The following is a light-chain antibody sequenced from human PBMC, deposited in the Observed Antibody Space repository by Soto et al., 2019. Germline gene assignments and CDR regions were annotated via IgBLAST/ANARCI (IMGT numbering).Light chain of an antibody. J-gene: IGLJ1*01. Sequence: QSVLTQPASVSGSPGQSITISCTGTSSDVGGYNYVSWYQQLPGKAPKLMIYEVSNRPSGVSIRFSGSKSGNTASLTISGLRAEDEADYYCNSYPTTSTPYVFGTGTKVTVL. CDR1: SSDVGGYNY. V-gene: IGLV2-14*01. CDR2: EVS. CDR3: NSYPTTSTPYV.